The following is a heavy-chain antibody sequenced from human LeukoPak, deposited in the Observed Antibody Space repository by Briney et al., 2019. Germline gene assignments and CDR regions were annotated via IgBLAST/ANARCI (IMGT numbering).Heavy chain of an antibody. D-gene: IGHD5-24*01. CDR3: ARVDGYNLIYFDY. V-gene: IGHV4-61*01. J-gene: IGHJ4*02. CDR2: IYYSGST. Sequence: SETLSLTCTVSGGSVSSGSYYWSWNRQPPGKGLEWIGYIYYSGSTNYNPSLKSRVTISVDTSKNQFSLKLSSVTAADTAVYYCARVDGYNLIYFDYWGQGTLVTVSS. CDR1: GGSVSSGSYY.